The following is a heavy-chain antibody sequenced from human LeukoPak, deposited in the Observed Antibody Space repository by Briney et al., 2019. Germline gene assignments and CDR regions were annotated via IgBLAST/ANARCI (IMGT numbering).Heavy chain of an antibody. Sequence: SETLSLTCTVSGGSVSGHYWSWLRQPPGKGLEWIGYIYHSGTTNYNPSLMSRVTMSVDTSKNQFSLKVSSVTAADTAVYYCARACSSSWYTSCWFDPWGQGTLVTVSS. CDR2: IYHSGTT. V-gene: IGHV4-59*02. CDR1: GGSVSGHY. CDR3: ARACSSSWYTSCWFDP. D-gene: IGHD6-13*01. J-gene: IGHJ5*02.